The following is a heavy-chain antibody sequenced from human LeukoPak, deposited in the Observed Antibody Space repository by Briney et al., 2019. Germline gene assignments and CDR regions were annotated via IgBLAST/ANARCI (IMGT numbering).Heavy chain of an antibody. CDR1: GFIFDDYT. CDR3: AKVFYSDSYFDS. V-gene: IGHV3-43*01. J-gene: IGHJ4*02. D-gene: IGHD6-13*01. CDR2: ITWDGETT. Sequence: GGSLRLSCATSGFIFDDYTMHWVRQVPEKGLEWVSLITWDGETTHYADSVRGRFTISRDNSKNFLYLQMNSLRTEDTAVYYCAKVFYSDSYFDSWGQGTLVIVSS.